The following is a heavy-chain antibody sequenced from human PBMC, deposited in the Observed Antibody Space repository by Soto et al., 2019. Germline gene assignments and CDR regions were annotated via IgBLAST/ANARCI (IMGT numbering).Heavy chain of an antibody. J-gene: IGHJ6*02. CDR2: ISSSSSYI. Sequence: PGGSLRLSCAACGFTFSSYSMNWVRQAPGKGPEWVSSISSSSSYIYYADSVKGRFTISRDNAKNSLYLQMNSLRAEDTAVCYCARLFAIFGVEYGMDVWGQGTTVTVSS. D-gene: IGHD3-3*01. CDR1: GFTFSSYS. V-gene: IGHV3-21*01. CDR3: ARLFAIFGVEYGMDV.